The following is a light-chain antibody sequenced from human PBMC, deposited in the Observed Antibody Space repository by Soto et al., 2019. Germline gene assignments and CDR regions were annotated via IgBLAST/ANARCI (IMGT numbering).Light chain of an antibody. Sequence: EIILTQSPASLSVSPGERATLSCRASQSVNNNLAWYQQKPGQAPRLLIYVASTRATGIPGRFRGSGSGTEFTLTITSLQSEDCAVYFCQQYNNLPPDTFGQGTKLEIK. CDR1: QSVNNN. CDR2: VAS. J-gene: IGKJ2*01. CDR3: QQYNNLPPDT. V-gene: IGKV3-15*01.